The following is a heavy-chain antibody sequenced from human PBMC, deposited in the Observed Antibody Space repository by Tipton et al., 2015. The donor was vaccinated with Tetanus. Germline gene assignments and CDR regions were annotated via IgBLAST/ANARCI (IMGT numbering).Heavy chain of an antibody. CDR3: ARDPTGVAAEFDP. V-gene: IGHV4-59*12. D-gene: IGHD6-25*01. J-gene: IGHJ5*02. Sequence: TLSLTCTVSGGSISSYYWSWIRQPPGKGLEWIGYIYYSGSTNYNPSLKSRVTISVDTSKNQFSLKLSSVTAADTAVYYCARDPTGVAAEFDPWGQGTLVTVSS. CDR2: IYYSGST. CDR1: GGSISSYY.